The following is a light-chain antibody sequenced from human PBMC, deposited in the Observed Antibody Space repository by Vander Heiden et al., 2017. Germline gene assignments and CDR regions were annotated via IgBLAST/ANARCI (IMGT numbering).Light chain of an antibody. CDR2: GNN. CDR3: QSYDSSLSASV. Sequence: QSVLTQPPSVSGAPGQRVTISCTGSSSNIGAPYDVHWYQQLPGTAPKLLIYGNNNRPSGVPDRFSGSKSGTSASLAITGLQAEDEADYYCQSYDSSLSASVFGGGTKLNVL. V-gene: IGLV1-40*01. CDR1: SSNIGAPYD. J-gene: IGLJ2*01.